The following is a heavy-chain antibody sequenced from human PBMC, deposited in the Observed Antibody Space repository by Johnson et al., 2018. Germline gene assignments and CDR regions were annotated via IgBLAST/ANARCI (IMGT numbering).Heavy chain of an antibody. CDR2: IWFDGTKK. CDR3: ARDIVDYYDSSGYFLAEYFQH. V-gene: IGHV3-33*01. D-gene: IGHD3-22*01. CDR1: GFTFSSYG. J-gene: IGHJ1*01. Sequence: QVQLVESGGGVVQPGRSLRLSCAASGFTFSSYGMHWVRQAPGKGLEWVAVIWFDGTKKYHADSVKGRFTISRDNSKNTLYLQMNSLRAEDTAVYYCARDIVDYYDSSGYFLAEYFQHWGQGTLVTVSS.